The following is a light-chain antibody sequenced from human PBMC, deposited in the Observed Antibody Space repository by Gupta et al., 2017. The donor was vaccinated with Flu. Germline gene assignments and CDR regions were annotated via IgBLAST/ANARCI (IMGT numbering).Light chain of an antibody. CDR1: TGPVTNGHY. CDR2: DTS. V-gene: IGLV7-46*01. Sequence: QAVVTQEPSLTVSPCGTVTLTCCTTTGPVTNGHYPYCIQQKPGQAPRTLIYDTSNIRSWTPARFSGSLRGDKAALTLWGAQPEDEGDYYCLRSFRGARPVFGGGTRLTVL. CDR3: LRSFRGARPV. J-gene: IGLJ3*02.